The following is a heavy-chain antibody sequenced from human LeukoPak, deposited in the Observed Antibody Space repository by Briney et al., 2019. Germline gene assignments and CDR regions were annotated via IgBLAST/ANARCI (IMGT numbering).Heavy chain of an antibody. CDR3: ASVGYYDSSGYSNYTFDY. CDR1: GFTFSSYA. V-gene: IGHV3-30-3*01. CDR2: ISYDGSNK. D-gene: IGHD3-22*01. J-gene: IGHJ4*02. Sequence: GGSLRPSCAASGFTFSSYAMHWVRQAPGKGLEWVAVISYDGSNKYYADSVKGRFTISRDNSKNTLYLQMNSLRAEDTAVYYCASVGYYDSSGYSNYTFDYWGQGTLVTVSS.